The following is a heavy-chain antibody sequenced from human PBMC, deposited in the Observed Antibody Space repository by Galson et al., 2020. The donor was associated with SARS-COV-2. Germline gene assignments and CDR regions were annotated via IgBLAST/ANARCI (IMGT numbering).Heavy chain of an antibody. CDR2: IYYSGST. D-gene: IGHD6-13*01. J-gene: IGHJ6*02. V-gene: IGHV4-59*13. Sequence: SETLSLTCTVPGGSISSYYWSWIRQHPGKGLEWIGYIYYSGSTNYNPSLKSRVTISVDTSKNQFSLKLSSVTAADTAVYYCARSHSSSWYSLPGMDVWGQGTTVTVSS. CDR3: ARSHSSSWYSLPGMDV. CDR1: GGSISSYY.